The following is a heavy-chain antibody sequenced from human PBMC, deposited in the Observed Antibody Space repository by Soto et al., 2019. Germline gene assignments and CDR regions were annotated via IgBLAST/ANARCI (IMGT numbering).Heavy chain of an antibody. V-gene: IGHV1-2*02. Sequence: QVQMVQSGAEVKKPGDSVKVSCKASGYTFTDYYMHWVRQGHGQGFEWVGGINPESGNPKYVPKFQGRVTVTRDTSTSTTYMELNRLTSDDTAVYYCASEDCRNTNGVKGFDYWGQGPLVTVSS. CDR2: INPESGNP. D-gene: IGHD2-8*01. CDR1: GYTFTDYY. CDR3: ASEDCRNTNGVKGFDY. J-gene: IGHJ4*02.